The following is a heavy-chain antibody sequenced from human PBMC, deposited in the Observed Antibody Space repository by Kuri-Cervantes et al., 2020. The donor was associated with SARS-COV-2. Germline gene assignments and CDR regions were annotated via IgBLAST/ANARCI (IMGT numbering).Heavy chain of an antibody. CDR3: AREVSVGATYDAFDI. CDR2: ISAYNGNT. CDR1: GYTFTSYG. D-gene: IGHD1-26*01. Sequence: ASVKVSCKASGYTFTSYGISWVRQAPGQGLEWMGWISAYNGNTNYAQKLQGRVTMTTDTSTSTAYMELRSLRSDDTAAYYCAREVSVGATYDAFDIWGQGTMVTVSS. J-gene: IGHJ3*02. V-gene: IGHV1-18*01.